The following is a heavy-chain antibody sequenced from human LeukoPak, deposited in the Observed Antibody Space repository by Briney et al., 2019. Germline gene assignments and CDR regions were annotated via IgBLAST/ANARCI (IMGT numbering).Heavy chain of an antibody. CDR1: GFTFSNYG. D-gene: IGHD4-17*01. CDR2: ISYGGSTN. V-gene: IGHV3-33*01. J-gene: IGHJ4*02. CDR3: AREDGDYAFDY. Sequence: PGGSLRLSCAASGFTFSNYGMHWVRQAPGKGLEWVAVISYGGSTNDYADSVKGRFTSSRDKSKNTLYLQMNSLRAEDTAMYYCAREDGDYAFDYWGRGTLVTVSS.